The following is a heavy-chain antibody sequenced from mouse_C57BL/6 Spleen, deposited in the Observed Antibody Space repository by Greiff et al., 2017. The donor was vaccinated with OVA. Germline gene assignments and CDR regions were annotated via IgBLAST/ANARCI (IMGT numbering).Heavy chain of an antibody. CDR2: INYDGSST. J-gene: IGHJ2*01. CDR1: GFTFSDYY. V-gene: IGHV5-16*01. D-gene: IGHD1-1*01. CDR3: ARDKGSSYYFDY. Sequence: EVHLVESEGGLVQPGSSMKLSCTASGFTFSDYYMAWVRQVPEKGLEWVANINYDGSSTYYLDSLKSRFIISRDNAKNILYLQMSSLKSEDTATYYCARDKGSSYYFDYWGQGTTLTVSS.